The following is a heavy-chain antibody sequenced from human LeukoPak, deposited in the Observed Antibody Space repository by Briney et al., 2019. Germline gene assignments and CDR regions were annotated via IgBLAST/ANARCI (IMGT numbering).Heavy chain of an antibody. CDR3: AREDRSGAIDY. CDR2: ISSSSTYI. J-gene: IGHJ4*02. D-gene: IGHD1-26*01. CDR1: GFTFSSYS. V-gene: IGHV3-21*01. Sequence: GGSLRLSCAASGFTFSSYSMNWVRQAPGKGLEWVSSISSSSTYIYYADSVKGRFTISRDNAKNSLYLQMNSLRAEDTAVYYCAREDRSGAIDYWGQGTPVTVSS.